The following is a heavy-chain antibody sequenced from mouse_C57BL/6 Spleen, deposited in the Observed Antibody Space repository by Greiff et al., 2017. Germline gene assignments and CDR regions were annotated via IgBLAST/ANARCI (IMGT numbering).Heavy chain of an antibody. CDR2: IDPEDGET. CDR1: GFNIKDYY. V-gene: IGHV14-2*01. Sequence: EVKLVESGAELVKPGASVKLSCTASGFNIKDYYMHWVKQRTEQGLEWIGRIDPEDGETKYAPKFQGKATITADPSANTAYLQLSSLTSEDTAVYYCARGDYCGSSPYAMDYWGQGTSVTVSS. D-gene: IGHD1-1*01. J-gene: IGHJ4*01. CDR3: ARGDYCGSSPYAMDY.